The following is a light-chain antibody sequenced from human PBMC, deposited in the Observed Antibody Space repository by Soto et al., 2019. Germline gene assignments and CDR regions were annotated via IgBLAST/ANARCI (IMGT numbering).Light chain of an antibody. CDR1: SSDVGGYNY. CDR3: SSYTSSSTLDV. V-gene: IGLV2-14*01. Sequence: QSALTQPASVSGSPGQSITSSCNGTSSDVGGYNYVSWYPQHPGKAPKLMIYEVSNRPSGVSNRFSGSKSGHTASLAISGLQSADEADYFCSSYTSSSTLDVFGTGSKVTVL. CDR2: EVS. J-gene: IGLJ1*01.